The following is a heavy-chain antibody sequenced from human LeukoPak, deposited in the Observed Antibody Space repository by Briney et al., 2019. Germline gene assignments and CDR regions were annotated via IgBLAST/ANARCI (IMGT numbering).Heavy chain of an antibody. CDR1: GGSIRSYY. V-gene: IGHV4-4*07. D-gene: IGHD3-10*01. Sequence: SETLSLTCTVSGGSIRSYYWSWIRQPAGKGLDWIGRIYSTGTTNYNPSLNSRVTLSIDTSKNQFSLRLSSVTAADTAVYYCARHGEGGRFDFWGQGTLVTVSS. J-gene: IGHJ4*02. CDR2: IYSTGTT. CDR3: ARHGEGGRFDF.